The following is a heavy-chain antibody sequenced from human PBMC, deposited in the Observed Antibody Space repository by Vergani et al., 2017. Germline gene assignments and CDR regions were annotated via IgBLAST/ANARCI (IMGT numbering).Heavy chain of an antibody. D-gene: IGHD3-10*01. CDR1: GFTFSSYA. CDR2: LSGSGGST. J-gene: IGHJ4*02. V-gene: IGHV3-23*01. Sequence: EVQLLESGGGLVQPGGSLRLSCAASGFTFSSYAMSWVRQAPGKGLEWVSALSGSGGSTYYADSVKRRLTISRDNSKNTLYLQMNSLRAEDTAVYDCAKGATYYYGTGGGYWGQGTLVTVSS. CDR3: AKGATYYYGTGGGY.